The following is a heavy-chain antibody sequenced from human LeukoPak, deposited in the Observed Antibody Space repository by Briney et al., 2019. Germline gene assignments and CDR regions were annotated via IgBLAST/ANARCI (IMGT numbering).Heavy chain of an antibody. CDR1: GYTFTNYG. J-gene: IGHJ3*02. D-gene: IGHD1-26*01. V-gene: IGHV1-18*01. CDR2: ISAYNGNT. CDR3: ARDTVPGSLDDAFDI. Sequence: VASVKVSCKASGYTFTNYGISWARQAPGQGLAWMGWISAYNGNTKYAQKFQGRVTMTTDTSTSTAYVELRSLRSDDTAVYYCARDTVPGSLDDAFDIWGQGTMVTVSS.